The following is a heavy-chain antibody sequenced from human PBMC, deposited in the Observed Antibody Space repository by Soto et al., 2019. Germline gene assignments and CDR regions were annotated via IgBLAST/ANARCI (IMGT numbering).Heavy chain of an antibody. V-gene: IGHV3-7*01. Sequence: EVQLVESGGGLVQPGGSLRLSCAASGFTFSSYWMSWVRQAPGKGLEWVANIKQDGSEKYYVDSVKGRFTISRDNAKNSLYLQMNSLSAEDTAVYYCARGQMVRGNPSGFWGQGTPVTVSS. CDR3: ARGQMVRGNPSGF. D-gene: IGHD3-10*01. J-gene: IGHJ4*02. CDR2: IKQDGSEK. CDR1: GFTFSSYW.